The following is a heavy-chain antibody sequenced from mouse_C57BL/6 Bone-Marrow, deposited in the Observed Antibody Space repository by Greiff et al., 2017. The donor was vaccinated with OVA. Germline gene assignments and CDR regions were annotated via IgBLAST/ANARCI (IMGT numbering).Heavy chain of an antibody. V-gene: IGHV8-8*01. Sequence: QVTLKVSGPGLLQPSQTLSLTCSFSGFSLSTFGMGVGWIRQPSGKGLEWRAHIWWDDDKYYNPARKSRHTISKDTSKNQVFLKIANVDTADTATYYCARIAQEGYDYDWFAYWGQGTLVTVSA. CDR3: ARIAQEGYDYDWFAY. J-gene: IGHJ3*01. CDR2: IWWDDDK. D-gene: IGHD2-4*01. CDR1: GFSLSTFGMG.